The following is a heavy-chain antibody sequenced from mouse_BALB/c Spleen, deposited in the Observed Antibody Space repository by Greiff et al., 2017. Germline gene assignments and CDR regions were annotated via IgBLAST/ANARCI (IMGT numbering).Heavy chain of an antibody. V-gene: IGHV1-80*01. CDR2: IYPGDGDT. J-gene: IGHJ4*01. CDR1: GYAFSSYW. CDR3: ARGGGYCAMDY. Sequence: QVQLQQSGAELVRPGSSVKISCKASGYAFSSYWMNWVKQRPGQGLVWIGQIYPGDGDTNYNGKFKGKATLTADKSSSTAYMQLSSLTSEDSAVYFCARGGGYCAMDYWGQGTSVTVSS.